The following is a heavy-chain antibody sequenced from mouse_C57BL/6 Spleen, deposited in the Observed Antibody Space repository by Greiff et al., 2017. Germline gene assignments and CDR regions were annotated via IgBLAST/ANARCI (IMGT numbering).Heavy chain of an antibody. J-gene: IGHJ3*01. V-gene: IGHV2-2*01. D-gene: IGHD1-1*01. CDR3: ARNYHYGSSY. CDR1: GFSLTSYG. CDR2: IWSGGST. Sequence: QVQLQQSGPGLVQPSQSLSITCTVSGFSLTSYGVHWVRQSPGKGLEWLGVIWSGGSTDYNAAFISRLSISKDNAKSQVFFKMNSLQADDTAIYYCARNYHYGSSYWGQGTLVTVSA.